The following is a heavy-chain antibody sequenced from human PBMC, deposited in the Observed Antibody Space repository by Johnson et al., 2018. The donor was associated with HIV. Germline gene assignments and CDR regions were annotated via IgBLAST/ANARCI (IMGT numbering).Heavy chain of an antibody. Sequence: QMQLVESGGGVVQPGGSLRLSCAASGFTFSSYAMHWVRQAPGKGLEWVAVISYDGSNKYYADSVKGRFTISRDNAKNSMYLQMNSLRAEDTALYYCARAVGISWVVNDAFDIWGQGTMVTVSS. CDR3: ARAVGISWVVNDAFDI. CDR1: GFTFSSYA. V-gene: IGHV3-30-3*01. CDR2: ISYDGSNK. D-gene: IGHD2-15*01. J-gene: IGHJ3*02.